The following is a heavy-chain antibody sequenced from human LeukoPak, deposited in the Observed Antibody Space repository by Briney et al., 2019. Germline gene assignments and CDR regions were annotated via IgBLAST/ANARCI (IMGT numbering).Heavy chain of an antibody. CDR2: IYWDDDK. D-gene: IGHD3-10*01. V-gene: IGHV2-5*02. CDR3: ALPGGRGGNAYWYFDL. Sequence: SGPTPVNPTQTLTLTCTFSGFSLSTSGVGVGWIRQPPGKALEWFALIYWDDDKRYSPSLKSRLTITKDTSKNQVVLTMTNMDPVDTATYYCALPGGRGGNAYWYFDLWGRGTLVTVSS. J-gene: IGHJ2*01. CDR1: GFSLSTSGVG.